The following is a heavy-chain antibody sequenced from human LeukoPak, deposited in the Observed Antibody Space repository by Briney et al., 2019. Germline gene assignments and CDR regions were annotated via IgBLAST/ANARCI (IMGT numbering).Heavy chain of an antibody. Sequence: GGSLRLSCAASGFTFSSYAMHWVRQAPGKGLEWVAVISYDGSNKYYADSVKGRFTISRDNSKNTLYLQMNSLRAEDTAVYYCARAIGQYDDYWGQGTLVTASS. J-gene: IGHJ4*02. CDR3: ARAIGQYDDY. D-gene: IGHD3-16*02. CDR1: GFTFSSYA. V-gene: IGHV3-30-3*01. CDR2: ISYDGSNK.